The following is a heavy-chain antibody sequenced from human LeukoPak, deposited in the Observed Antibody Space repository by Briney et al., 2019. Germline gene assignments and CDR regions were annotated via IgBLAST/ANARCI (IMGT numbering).Heavy chain of an antibody. CDR2: IYYSGST. Sequence: SETLSLTCTVSSGSISSSSYYWGWIRQPPGKGLEWIGSIYYSGSTYYNPSLKSRVTISVDTSKNQFSLKLSSVTAADTAVYYCARFRYCSGGSCSPDNWFDPWGQGTLVTVSS. V-gene: IGHV4-39*07. CDR1: SGSISSSSYY. CDR3: ARFRYCSGGSCSPDNWFDP. J-gene: IGHJ5*02. D-gene: IGHD2-15*01.